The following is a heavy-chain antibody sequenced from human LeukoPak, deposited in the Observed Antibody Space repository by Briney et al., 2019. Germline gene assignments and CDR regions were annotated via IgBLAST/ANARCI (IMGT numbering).Heavy chain of an antibody. CDR1: GGSFSSGSYY. CDR3: ARGVRGVIMGGGYYYYYGMDV. CDR2: IYYSGST. Sequence: SETLSLTCTVPGGSFSSGSYYWSWIRQPPGKGLEWIGYIYYSGSTNYNPSLKSRVTISVDTSKNQFSLRLGSVNSADPAVYYCARGVRGVIMGGGYYYYYGMDVWGKGTTVTVSS. V-gene: IGHV4-61*01. J-gene: IGHJ6*04. D-gene: IGHD3-10*01.